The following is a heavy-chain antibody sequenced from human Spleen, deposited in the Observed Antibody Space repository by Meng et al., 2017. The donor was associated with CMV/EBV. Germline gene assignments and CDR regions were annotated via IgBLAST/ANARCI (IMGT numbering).Heavy chain of an antibody. Sequence: GESLKISCAASGFTFSSYWMSWVRQAPGKGLEWVANIKQDGSEKYYVDSVKGRFTISRDNAKNSLYLQMNSLRADDTAVYYCARVGATTLLSYYFGLDVWGQGTTVTVSS. V-gene: IGHV3-7*03. CDR2: IKQDGSEK. CDR1: GFTFSSYW. J-gene: IGHJ6*02. D-gene: IGHD1-26*01. CDR3: ARVGATTLLSYYFGLDV.